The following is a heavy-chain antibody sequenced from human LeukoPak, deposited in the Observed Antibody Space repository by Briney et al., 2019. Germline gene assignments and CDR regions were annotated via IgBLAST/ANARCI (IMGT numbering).Heavy chain of an antibody. CDR1: GGSFSGYY. D-gene: IGHD2-2*01. V-gene: IGHV4-34*01. Sequence: PSETLPLTCAVYGGSFSGYYWSWIRQPPGKGLEWIGEINHSGSTNYNPSLKSRVTISVDTSKNQFSLKLSSVTAADTAVYYCARGAGYCSSTSCYARHYYYYYGMDVWGQGTTVTVSS. CDR2: INHSGST. CDR3: ARGAGYCSSTSCYARHYYYYYGMDV. J-gene: IGHJ6*02.